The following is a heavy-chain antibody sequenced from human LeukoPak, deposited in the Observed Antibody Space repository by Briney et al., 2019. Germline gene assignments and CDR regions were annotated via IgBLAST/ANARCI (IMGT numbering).Heavy chain of an antibody. CDR3: AGAGRWVGATSYWYFDL. D-gene: IGHD1-26*01. Sequence: SQTLSLTCAISGDSDSSNSAAWNWIRQSPSRGLEWLGRTYYRSKWYNDYAVSVKSRITINPDTSKNQFSLQLNSVTPEDTAVYYCAGAGRWVGATSYWYFDLWGRGTLVTVSS. CDR2: TYYRSKWYN. CDR1: GDSDSSNSAA. J-gene: IGHJ2*01. V-gene: IGHV6-1*01.